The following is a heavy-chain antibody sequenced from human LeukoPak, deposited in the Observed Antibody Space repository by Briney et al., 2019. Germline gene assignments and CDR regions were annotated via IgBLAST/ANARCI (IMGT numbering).Heavy chain of an antibody. D-gene: IGHD1-26*01. J-gene: IGHJ4*02. CDR2: ISAYNGNT. V-gene: IGHV1-18*01. CDR3: AREGIVGATTRVAALDY. Sequence: ASVKVSCKASGYTFTSYGISWVRQAPGQGLEWMGWISAYNGNTNYAQKLQGRVTMTTDTSTSTAYMELRSLRSDDTAVYYCAREGIVGATTRVAALDYWGQGTPVTVSS. CDR1: GYTFTSYG.